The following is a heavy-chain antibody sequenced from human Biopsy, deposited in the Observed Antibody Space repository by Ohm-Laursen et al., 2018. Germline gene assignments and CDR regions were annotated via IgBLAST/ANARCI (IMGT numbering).Heavy chain of an antibody. J-gene: IGHJ4*02. Sequence: SLRLSCTASGFTFSASAVHWVRQASGKGLEWVGLIRSKAKSYATAYAASVPGRFTISRDDSKSTTYLQMNSLKTENTAVYYCTLEGAGFDNWGQGTLVTVSS. CDR3: TLEGAGFDN. CDR1: GFTFSASA. CDR2: IRSKAKSYAT. D-gene: IGHD3-10*01. V-gene: IGHV3-73*01.